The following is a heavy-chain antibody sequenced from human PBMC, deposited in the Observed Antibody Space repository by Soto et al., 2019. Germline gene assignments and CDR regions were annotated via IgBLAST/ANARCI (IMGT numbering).Heavy chain of an antibody. CDR3: ARDGAAADPWYYYYYMDV. D-gene: IGHD6-13*01. CDR2: IYSGGST. J-gene: IGHJ6*03. V-gene: IGHV3-66*01. CDR1: GFPVISNN. Sequence: EVQLVESGGGLVQPGGSLRLSCAASGFPVISNNIAWARQPPGKGLGWVPVIYSGGSTYYADSVKGRFTISRDNPKNTLYLQMNSLRAEDTAVYYCARDGAAADPWYYYYYMDVWGKGTTVTVS.